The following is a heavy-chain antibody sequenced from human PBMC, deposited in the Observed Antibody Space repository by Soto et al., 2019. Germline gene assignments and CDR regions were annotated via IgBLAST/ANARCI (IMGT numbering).Heavy chain of an antibody. V-gene: IGHV3-30*18. CDR2: ISYDGSNK. CDR3: AKLKRGGGMDV. J-gene: IGHJ6*02. CDR1: GFTFSSYG. Sequence: GGSLRLSCAASGFTFSSYGMHWVRQAPGKGLEWVAVISYDGSNKYYADSVKGRFTISRDNSKNTLYLQMNSLRAEDTAVYYCAKLKRGGGMDVWAQGTTVTVSS. D-gene: IGHD3-16*01.